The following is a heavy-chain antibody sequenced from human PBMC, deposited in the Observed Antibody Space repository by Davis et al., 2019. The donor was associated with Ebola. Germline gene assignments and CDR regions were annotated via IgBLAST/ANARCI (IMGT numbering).Heavy chain of an antibody. CDR1: GFTFDDYA. Sequence: GGSLRLSCAASGFTFDDYAMHWVRQAPGKGLEWVSLISGDGGSTYYADSVKGRFTISRDNSKNSLYLQMNSLRTEDTALYYCAKDYGLVVPVRPAGMDVWGQGTTVTVSS. CDR2: ISGDGGST. J-gene: IGHJ6*02. V-gene: IGHV3-43*02. D-gene: IGHD2-2*01. CDR3: AKDYGLVVPVRPAGMDV.